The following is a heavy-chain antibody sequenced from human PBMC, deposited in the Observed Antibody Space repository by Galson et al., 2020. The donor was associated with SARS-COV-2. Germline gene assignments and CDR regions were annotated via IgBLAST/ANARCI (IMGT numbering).Heavy chain of an antibody. Sequence: TGGSLRLSCAASGFSFSSYYMNWVRQAPGKGLEWVSSISTSSSYIYYADSVKGRVTISRDNAKKSVYLEMNSLRAEDTAVYYCARETPSVPRGGLDYWGQGTLVTVPS. V-gene: IGHV3-21*01. CDR1: GFSFSSYY. CDR2: ISTSSSYI. CDR3: ARETPSVPRGGLDY. D-gene: IGHD3-10*01. J-gene: IGHJ4*02.